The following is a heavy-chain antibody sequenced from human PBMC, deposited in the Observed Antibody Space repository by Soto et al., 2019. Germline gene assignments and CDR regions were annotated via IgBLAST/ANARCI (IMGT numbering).Heavy chain of an antibody. D-gene: IGHD3-22*01. Sequence: GRSVKVSCKASGYTVTSYNIYWVGQATGQGLEWMGWMNPNTGTANYAQKFQGRVTITADKSTSTAYMELSSLRSEDTAVYYCARVEIQYYYDSSGEDFDYWGQGTLVTVSS. CDR3: ARVEIQYYYDSSGEDFDY. CDR1: GYTVTSYN. V-gene: IGHV1-69*08. J-gene: IGHJ4*02. CDR2: MNPNTGTA.